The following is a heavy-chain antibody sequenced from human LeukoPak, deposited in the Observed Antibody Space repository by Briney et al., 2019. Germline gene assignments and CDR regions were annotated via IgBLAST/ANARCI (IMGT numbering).Heavy chain of an antibody. D-gene: IGHD3-3*01. CDR2: ISGSGNGFSI. Sequence: GGSLRLSCSASGFVFTIYTMYWVRQAPGKGPEYVSTISGSGNGFSIYYADSVKGRFTISRDDSKSILYLQMNGLRSEDTAVYYCARGVPYDSWSGPHYSDYWGQGTLVTVSS. CDR3: ARGVPYDSWSGPHYSDY. V-gene: IGHV3-64*04. CDR1: GFVFTIYT. J-gene: IGHJ4*02.